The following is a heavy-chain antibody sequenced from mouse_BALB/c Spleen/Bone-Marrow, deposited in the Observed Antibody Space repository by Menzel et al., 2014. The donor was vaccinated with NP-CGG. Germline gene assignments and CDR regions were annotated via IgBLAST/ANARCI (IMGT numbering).Heavy chain of an antibody. CDR2: INPDSSTI. CDR3: ARLSYYRRFAY. Sequence: DVMLVESGGGLVQPGGSLKLSCAASGFDFSRYWMSWVRQAPGNGLEWIGEINPDSSTINYTPSLKDKFIISRDNAKNTLYLRMSKVRSEDTALYYCARLSYYRRFAYWGQGTLVTVSA. D-gene: IGHD1-1*01. V-gene: IGHV4-1*02. J-gene: IGHJ3*01. CDR1: GFDFSRYW.